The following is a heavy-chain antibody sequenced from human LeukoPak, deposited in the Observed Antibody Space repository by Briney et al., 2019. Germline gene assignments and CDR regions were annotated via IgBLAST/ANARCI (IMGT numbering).Heavy chain of an antibody. Sequence: SETLSLTCPVSGGSLSSYYWSWIRQPAGKGLEWIGRIYTSGSTNYNPSLKSRVTMSVDTSKNQFSLKLSSVTAADTAVYYRARVVRGGSGWTFDYWGQGTLVTVSS. J-gene: IGHJ4*02. CDR2: IYTSGST. CDR3: ARVVRGGSGWTFDY. CDR1: GGSLSSYY. V-gene: IGHV4-4*07. D-gene: IGHD6-19*01.